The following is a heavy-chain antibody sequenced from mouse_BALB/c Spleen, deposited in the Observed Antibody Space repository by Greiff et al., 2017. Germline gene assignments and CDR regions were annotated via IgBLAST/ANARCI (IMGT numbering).Heavy chain of an antibody. Sequence: VQLQESGPGLVAPSQSLSITCTVSGFSLTSYGVHWVRQPPGKGLEWLGVIWAGGSTNYNSALMSRLSISKDNSKSQVFLKMNSLQTDDTAMYYCARGNYGSRNWYFDVWGAGTTVTVSS. V-gene: IGHV2-9*02. J-gene: IGHJ1*01. CDR3: ARGNYGSRNWYFDV. CDR1: GFSLTSYG. CDR2: IWAGGST. D-gene: IGHD1-1*01.